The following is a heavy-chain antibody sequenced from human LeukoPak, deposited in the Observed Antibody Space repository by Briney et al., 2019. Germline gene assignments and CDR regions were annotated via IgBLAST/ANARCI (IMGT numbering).Heavy chain of an antibody. CDR2: VYYSGNT. CDR3: AREGGGGVDY. Sequence: PSETLSLTCSVSGGSINSNDYFWAWIRQPPGKGLEWIGTVYYSGNTHYNPSLKSRVTISRDTSKNQFSLKLSSVTAADTAVYYCAREGGGGVDYWGQGTLVTVSS. J-gene: IGHJ4*02. V-gene: IGHV4-39*07. CDR1: GGSINSNDYF. D-gene: IGHD2-15*01.